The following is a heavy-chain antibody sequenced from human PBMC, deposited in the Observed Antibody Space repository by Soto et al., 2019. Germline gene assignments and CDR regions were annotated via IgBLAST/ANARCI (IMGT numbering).Heavy chain of an antibody. Sequence: QVQLVESGGGVVQPGRSLRLSCAASGFTFSSYGMHWVRQAPGKGLEWVAVISYDGTNKYYADSVKGRFTISRDNSKITLYLQMNSLRAEDTAVYYCAKDARWLRFDWYFDLWGRGTLVTVSS. CDR1: GFTFSSYG. J-gene: IGHJ2*01. D-gene: IGHD5-12*01. CDR2: ISYDGTNK. V-gene: IGHV3-30*18. CDR3: AKDARWLRFDWYFDL.